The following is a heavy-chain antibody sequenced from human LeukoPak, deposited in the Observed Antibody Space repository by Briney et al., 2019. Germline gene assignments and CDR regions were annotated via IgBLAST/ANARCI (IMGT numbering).Heavy chain of an antibody. CDR1: GFTFSSYT. J-gene: IGHJ6*03. D-gene: IGHD3-10*01. CDR2: ISYDGSNK. CDR3: ARDSGGDYFYYYMDV. Sequence: GGSLRLSCAASGFTFSSYTMHWVRQAPGKGLEWVTVISYDGSNKSYADSVKGRFTLSRDNSKNTLYLQMNSLRVEDTAVYYCARDSGGDYFYYYMDVWGKGTTVTVSS. V-gene: IGHV3-30-3*01.